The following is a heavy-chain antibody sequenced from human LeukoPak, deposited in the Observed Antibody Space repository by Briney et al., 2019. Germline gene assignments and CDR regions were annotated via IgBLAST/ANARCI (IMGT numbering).Heavy chain of an antibody. CDR1: GFTFSSYG. D-gene: IGHD1-26*01. V-gene: IGHV3-30*18. Sequence: PGRSLRLSCAASGFTFSSYGMHWVRQAPGKGLEWVAVISYDGSNKYYADSVKGRFTTSRDNSKNTLYLQMNSLRAEDTAVYYCAKESIVGLKGAFDIWGQGTMVTVSS. CDR2: ISYDGSNK. CDR3: AKESIVGLKGAFDI. J-gene: IGHJ3*02.